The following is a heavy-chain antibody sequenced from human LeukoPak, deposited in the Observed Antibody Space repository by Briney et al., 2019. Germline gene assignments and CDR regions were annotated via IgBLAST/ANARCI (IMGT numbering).Heavy chain of an antibody. V-gene: IGHV3-23*01. CDR2: ISGSGGST. J-gene: IGHJ4*02. Sequence: GRSLRLSCAASGFTFSSYAMSWVRQAPAKGLEWVSGISGSGGSTYYADSVRGRFTISRDNSKNTLYLQMNTLRAEDTAVYYCAKDAYDSSGYYYRDYWGQGTLVTVSS. CDR1: GFTFSSYA. D-gene: IGHD3-22*01. CDR3: AKDAYDSSGYYYRDY.